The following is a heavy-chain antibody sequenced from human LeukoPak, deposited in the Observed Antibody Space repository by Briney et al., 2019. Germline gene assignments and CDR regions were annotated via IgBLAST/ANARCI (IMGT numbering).Heavy chain of an antibody. Sequence: SETLSLTCAIYAGSFSGYYWSWIRQPPNRGLEWIGEITHSGTANYNPSLRSRVTISEDTSKNQFSLILNSVTAADTAVYYCARNRTTIGMIERVDVFDVWGQGTRVTVSS. CDR1: AGSFSGYY. CDR3: ARNRTTIGMIERVDVFDV. V-gene: IGHV4-34*01. D-gene: IGHD3-22*01. J-gene: IGHJ3*01. CDR2: ITHSGTA.